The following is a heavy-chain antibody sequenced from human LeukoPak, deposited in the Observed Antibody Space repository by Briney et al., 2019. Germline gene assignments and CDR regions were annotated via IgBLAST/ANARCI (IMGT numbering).Heavy chain of an antibody. CDR3: TRAPYCSSTSCLDY. V-gene: IGHV3-15*01. CDR2: IKSKTDGGTI. CDR1: GFTFSKVW. J-gene: IGHJ4*02. Sequence: PGGSLRLSCAASGFTFSKVWMSWVRQAPGKGLEWVGRIKSKTDGGTIDYAAPVKGRFTISRDDSKDTLFLQMNSLKTEDTAVYYCTRAPYCSSTSCLDYWGQGTLVTVSS. D-gene: IGHD2-2*01.